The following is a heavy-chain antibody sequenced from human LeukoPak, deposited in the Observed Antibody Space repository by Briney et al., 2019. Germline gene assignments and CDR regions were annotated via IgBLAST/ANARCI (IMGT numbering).Heavy chain of an antibody. CDR2: IRSKTEGETK. V-gene: IGHV3-15*01. CDR1: RITFRNAW. D-gene: IGHD1-1*01. Sequence: GGSLRLSCAVSRITFRNAWMSWVRQAPGNGLEWVARIRSKTEGETKEYAASVKGRFTISRDDSRSRLYLQMNSLKTEDTAVYYCATGVVTGTSRWGQGTLVTVSS. J-gene: IGHJ4*02. CDR3: ATGVVTGTSR.